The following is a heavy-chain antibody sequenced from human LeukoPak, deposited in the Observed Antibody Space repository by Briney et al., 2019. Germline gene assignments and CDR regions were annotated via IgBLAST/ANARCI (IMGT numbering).Heavy chain of an antibody. CDR3: ARPVYCSGGSCYSALDY. Sequence: SETLSLTCTVSGGSISSYYWSWIRQSPGKGLECIGYIHYTGSTNYNPSLKSRVTISVDTSKNQFSLKLSSVTAADTAVYYCARPVYCSGGSCYSALDYWGQGTLVTVSS. CDR1: GGSISSYY. D-gene: IGHD2-15*01. J-gene: IGHJ4*02. V-gene: IGHV4-59*12. CDR2: IHYTGST.